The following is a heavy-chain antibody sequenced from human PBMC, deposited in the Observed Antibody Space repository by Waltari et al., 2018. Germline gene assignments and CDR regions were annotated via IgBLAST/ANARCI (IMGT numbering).Heavy chain of an antibody. J-gene: IGHJ6*02. CDR1: GFKFSDYA. CDR2: IGSSSSFM. V-gene: IGHV3-21*02. Sequence: EVQLVESGGDLVKPGGSLRLSCAASGFKFSDYAMNWVRQASRKGLELVSSIGSSSSFMDYADSVRGRFTVSRDNAKNTLYLQMDTLRAEDTAVYYCAREGAEQWVVEDYGMDVWGQGTTVTVS. D-gene: IGHD6-19*01. CDR3: AREGAEQWVVEDYGMDV.